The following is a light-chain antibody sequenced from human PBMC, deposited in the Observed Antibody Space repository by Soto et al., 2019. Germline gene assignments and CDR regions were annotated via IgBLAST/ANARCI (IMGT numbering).Light chain of an antibody. CDR3: SSYTSSTTPWV. CDR1: SSDVGGYNY. CDR2: EVS. J-gene: IGLJ3*02. V-gene: IGLV2-14*01. Sequence: QSALTQPASVSGSPGKSITISCTGTSSDVGGYNYVSWYQQHPGKAPKLMIYEVSNRPSGVSNRFSGSKSGNTASLTISGLQAEDEGFYYCSSYTSSTTPWVFGGGTKVTVL.